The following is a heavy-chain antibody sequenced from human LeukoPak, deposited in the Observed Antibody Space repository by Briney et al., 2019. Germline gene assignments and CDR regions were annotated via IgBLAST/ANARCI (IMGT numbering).Heavy chain of an antibody. D-gene: IGHD2-2*01. CDR3: ARSSTTSYWYFDL. J-gene: IGHJ2*01. CDR2: VNHSGST. V-gene: IGHV4-34*01. Sequence: SETLSLTCAVYGGSFSGYYWSWIRQPPGKGLEWIGEVNHSGSTNYNPSLKSRVTISVDTSKNQFSLKLSSVTAADTAVYYCARSSTTSYWYFDLWGRGTLVTVSS. CDR1: GGSFSGYY.